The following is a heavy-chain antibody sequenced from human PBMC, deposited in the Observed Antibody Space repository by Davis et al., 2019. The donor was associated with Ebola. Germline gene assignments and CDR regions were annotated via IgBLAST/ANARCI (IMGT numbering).Heavy chain of an antibody. D-gene: IGHD1-14*01. J-gene: IGHJ4*02. CDR2: IHTDGSTT. V-gene: IGHV3-74*01. Sequence: PGGSLRLSCVVSASTFSSHWFHWVRQVPGKGLEWVLRIHTDGSTTNYADSVRGRFTISRDNAKNTLFLQMNSLRADDTAVYYCARDVAGRAGYWGQGTLVTVSS. CDR3: ARDVAGRAGY. CDR1: ASTFSSHW.